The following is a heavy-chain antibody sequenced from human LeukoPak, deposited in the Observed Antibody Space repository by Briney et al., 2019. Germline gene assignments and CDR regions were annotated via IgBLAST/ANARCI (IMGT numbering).Heavy chain of an antibody. D-gene: IGHD6-19*01. CDR2: IYHSGST. CDR3: SREGADSGCIDY. CDR1: GGSISSGGYS. Sequence: SQTLSLTCAVSGGSISSGGYSWSWIRQPPGRGLGWIGYIYHSGSTYYNPSRKSRVTISVDRSKNQFSLKLSSVTAADTAVYYCSREGADSGCIDYWGQGTLVTVSS. V-gene: IGHV4-30-2*01. J-gene: IGHJ4*02.